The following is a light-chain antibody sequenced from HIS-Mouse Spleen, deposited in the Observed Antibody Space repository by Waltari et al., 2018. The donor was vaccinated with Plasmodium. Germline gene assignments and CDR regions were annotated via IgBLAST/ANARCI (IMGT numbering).Light chain of an antibody. CDR3: QSADSSGTYRV. Sequence: SYELPQPPSVSVSPGQTARITCPGDALPKQYAYWYQQKPGQAPVLVIYKDSERPPGIPERFSGSSSGTTVTLTISGVQAEDEADYYCQSADSSGTYRVFGGGTKLTVL. V-gene: IGLV3-25*03. CDR2: KDS. J-gene: IGLJ2*01. CDR1: ALPKQY.